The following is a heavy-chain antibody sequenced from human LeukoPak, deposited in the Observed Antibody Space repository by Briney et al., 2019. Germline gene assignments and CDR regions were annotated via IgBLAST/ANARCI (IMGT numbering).Heavy chain of an antibody. CDR2: IHFVVSNT. CDR3: VLGGFCSITGCSNLGWFDP. D-gene: IGHD2-2*01. V-gene: IGHV3-30*02. Sequence: GGALRLSCSASGFTLSNFGMHWGRQAPGKGLEWVAFIHFVVSNTNYGDSVKGRFTISRDNSRHTVYLQMNSLRPDDTAMYHCVLGGFCSITGCSNLGWFDPWGQGTQVTVS. CDR1: GFTLSNFG. J-gene: IGHJ5*02.